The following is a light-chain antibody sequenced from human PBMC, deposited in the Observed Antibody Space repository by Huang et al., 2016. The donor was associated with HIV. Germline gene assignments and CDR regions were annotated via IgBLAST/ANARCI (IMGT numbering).Light chain of an antibody. Sequence: DIQMTQSPSSLSASVGDRVTITCRASQGIRNYLAWYPQKPGKVPKLLIYAASTLHSGGPSRFSGSGSGTLFTLTISSLQPEDVATYYCQKYSSALPMFTFGQGTKLEIK. CDR1: QGIRNY. V-gene: IGKV1-27*01. J-gene: IGKJ2*01. CDR2: AAS. CDR3: QKYSSALPMFT.